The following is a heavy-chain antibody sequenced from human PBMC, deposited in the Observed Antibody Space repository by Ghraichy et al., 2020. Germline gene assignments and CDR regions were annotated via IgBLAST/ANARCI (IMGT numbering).Heavy chain of an antibody. CDR1: GFPFNSYG. CDR2: ISYDGSNK. J-gene: IGHJ4*02. D-gene: IGHD5-18*01. Sequence: GGSLRLSCAASGFPFNSYGMHWVRQAPGKGLEWVAIISYDGSNKYYADSVKGRFTISRDNSKNTLYLQMNSLRAEDTAVYYCARDMSGYNYGWKADYWGQGTLVTVSS. V-gene: IGHV3-30*03. CDR3: ARDMSGYNYGWKADY.